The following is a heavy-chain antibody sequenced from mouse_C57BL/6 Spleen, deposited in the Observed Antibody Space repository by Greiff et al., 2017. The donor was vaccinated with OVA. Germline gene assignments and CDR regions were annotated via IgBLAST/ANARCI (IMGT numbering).Heavy chain of an antibody. CDR3: ARERSNYYFDY. CDR2: ISYDGSN. V-gene: IGHV3-6*01. J-gene: IGHJ2*01. Sequence: EVHLVESGPGLVKPSQSLSLTCSVTGYSITSGYYWNWIRQFPGNNLEWMGYISYDGSNNYNPSLKNRISITRDTSKNQFFLKLNSVTTEDTATYYCARERSNYYFDYWGQGTTLTVSS. CDR1: GYSITSGYY. D-gene: IGHD2-5*01.